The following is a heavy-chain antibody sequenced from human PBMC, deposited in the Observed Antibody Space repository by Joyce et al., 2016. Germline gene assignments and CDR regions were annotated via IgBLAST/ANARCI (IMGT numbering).Heavy chain of an antibody. CDR2: IYSTDNK. J-gene: IGHJ3*02. D-gene: IGHD3-3*01. CDR3: AHNPSITTFGVITTPHGFDI. CDR1: GFSLSTSGV. V-gene: IGHV2-5*01. Sequence: QITLKESGPTLVKPTQTLTLTCIFSGFSLSTSGVGWIRQPPGKALEWLAVIYSTDNKRYSPSLKSRLTITKDTSKNQVVLTMTNMDPVDTATYYCAHNPSITTFGVITTPHGFDIWGQGTMVTVSS.